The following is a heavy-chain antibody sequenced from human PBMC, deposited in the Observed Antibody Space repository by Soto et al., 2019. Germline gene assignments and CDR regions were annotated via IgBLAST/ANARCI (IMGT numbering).Heavy chain of an antibody. J-gene: IGHJ4*02. CDR3: ARDLPTGTTGY. CDR2: TSAYNGNT. V-gene: IGHV1-18*01. D-gene: IGHD1-1*01. CDR1: GYTFTSYG. Sequence: ASVKVSCKASGYTFTSYGISWVRQAPGQGLEWMGWTSAYNGNTNYAQKLQGRFTMTSDTSTSTAYMELRSLRSDDTAVYYCARDLPTGTTGYWGQGTLVTVSS.